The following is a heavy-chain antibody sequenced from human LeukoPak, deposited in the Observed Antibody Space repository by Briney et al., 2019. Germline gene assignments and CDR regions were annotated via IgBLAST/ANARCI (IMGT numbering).Heavy chain of an antibody. CDR3: AIDPPALSPSGLLHAFDY. CDR1: GFTFSSYS. CDR2: ISSSSSYI. J-gene: IGHJ4*02. V-gene: IGHV3-21*01. Sequence: PGGSLRLSCAASGFTFSSYSMNWVRQAPGKGLEWVSSISSSSSYIYYADSVKGRFTISRDNAKNSLYLQMNSLRAEDTAVYSCAIDPPALSPSGLLHAFDYWGQGTRVTVSS. D-gene: IGHD5-12*01.